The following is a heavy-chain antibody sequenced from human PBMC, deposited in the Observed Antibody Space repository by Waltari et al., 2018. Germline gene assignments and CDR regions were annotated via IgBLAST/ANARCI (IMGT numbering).Heavy chain of an antibody. J-gene: IGHJ5*02. D-gene: IGHD3-16*02. CDR3: ARGGYDYIWGSDRSGWFDP. CDR1: GGSISSGGYS. CDR2: IYHSGST. V-gene: IGHV4-30-2*01. Sequence: QLQLQESGSGLVKPSQTLSLTCAVSGGSISSGGYSWSWIRQPPGKGLEWIGYIYHSGSTYYNPSLKSRVTMSVDWSKNQFSRKLSSVTAADTAVYYCARGGYDYIWGSDRSGWFDPWGQGTLVTVSS.